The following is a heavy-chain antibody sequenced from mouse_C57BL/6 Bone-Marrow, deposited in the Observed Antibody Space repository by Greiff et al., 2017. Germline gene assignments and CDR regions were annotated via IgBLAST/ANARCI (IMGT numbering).Heavy chain of an antibody. D-gene: IGHD2-2*01. J-gene: IGHJ3*01. CDR3: ARVYYGYSFAY. Sequence: QVQLQQSGAELVMPGASVKLSCKASGYTFTSYWMHWVKQRPGQGLEWIGEIDPSDSYTNYNQKFKGKSTLTVDKSSSTAYMQLSSLTSEDSAVYYCARVYYGYSFAYWGQGTLVTVS. CDR2: IDPSDSYT. CDR1: GYTFTSYW. V-gene: IGHV1-69*01.